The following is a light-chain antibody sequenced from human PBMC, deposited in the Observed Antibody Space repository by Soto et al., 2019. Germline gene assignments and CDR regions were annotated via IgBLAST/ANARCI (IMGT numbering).Light chain of an antibody. Sequence: EIVMTQSPATLSVSPGERATLSCRASQSVSSNLAWYQQKPGQAPRLLIYGASTSATGIPARFSGSGSGTEFTLTISSLQSEDFAVYYGQQYNNWRTWTFGQGTNVEIK. J-gene: IGKJ1*01. CDR1: QSVSSN. CDR3: QQYNNWRTWT. V-gene: IGKV3-15*01. CDR2: GAS.